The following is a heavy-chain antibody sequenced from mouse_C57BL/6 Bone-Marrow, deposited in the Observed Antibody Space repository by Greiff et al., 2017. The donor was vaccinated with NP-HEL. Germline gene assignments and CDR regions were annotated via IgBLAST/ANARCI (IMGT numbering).Heavy chain of an antibody. CDR2: IYPRSGNT. V-gene: IGHV1-81*01. J-gene: IGHJ3*01. CDR3: ARGDYYYGTGFAY. Sequence: VKLQESGAELARPGASVKLSCKASGYTFTSYGISWVKQRTGQGLEWIGEIYPRSGNTYYNEKFKGKATLTADKSSSTAYMELRSLTSEDSAVYFCARGDYYYGTGFAYWGQGTLVTVSA. CDR1: GYTFTSYG. D-gene: IGHD1-1*01.